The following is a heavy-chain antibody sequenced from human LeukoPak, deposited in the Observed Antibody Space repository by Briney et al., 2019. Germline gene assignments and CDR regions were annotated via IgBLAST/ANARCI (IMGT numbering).Heavy chain of an antibody. CDR3: ARAPGYVLIAHWFDP. V-gene: IGHV4-38-2*02. D-gene: IGHD2-8*01. CDR1: GYSISSGYY. Sequence: SETLSLTCTVSGYSISSGYYWGWIRQPPGKGLEWIGSIYHSGSTYYNPSLKSRFTISVDTSKNQFSLKLSSVTAADTAVYYCARAPGYVLIAHWFDPWGQGTLVTVSS. J-gene: IGHJ5*02. CDR2: IYHSGST.